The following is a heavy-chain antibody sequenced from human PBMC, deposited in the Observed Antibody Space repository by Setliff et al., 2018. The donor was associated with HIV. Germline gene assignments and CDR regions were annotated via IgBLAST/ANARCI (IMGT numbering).Heavy chain of an antibody. D-gene: IGHD1-26*01. CDR2: ISHSGNT. CDR3: ARSTVGAGASFP. J-gene: IGHJ5*02. Sequence: PSETLSLTCTVSCDSINTHYWSWIRQPPGKGLEWIGCISHSGNTNFNPSLNSRVTISLDTSKNQLSLRLTSLTAADTAIYYCARSTVGAGASFPWGRGILVTVS. V-gene: IGHV4-59*11. CDR1: CDSINTHY.